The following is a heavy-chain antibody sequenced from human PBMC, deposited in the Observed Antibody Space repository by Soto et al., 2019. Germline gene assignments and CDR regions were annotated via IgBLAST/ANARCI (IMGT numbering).Heavy chain of an antibody. D-gene: IGHD2-21*01. CDR1: GYAFISHS. V-gene: IGHV1-18*01. Sequence: ASVKVSCKSSGYAFISHSITCVRQAPGQGLEWMGRISAYNGNTNYAQKLQGRVTMTTDTSTNTAYMELRNLRSDDTAVYYCARGAFCGGAPGCRDMDVWGQGTTVTVSS. CDR3: ARGAFCGGAPGCRDMDV. J-gene: IGHJ6*02. CDR2: ISAYNGNT.